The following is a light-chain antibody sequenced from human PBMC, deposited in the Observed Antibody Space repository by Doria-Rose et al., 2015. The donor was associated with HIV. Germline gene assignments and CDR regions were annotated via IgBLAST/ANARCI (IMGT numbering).Light chain of an antibody. CDR1: QSVSANY. CDR3: HQYASSRT. J-gene: IGKJ1*01. V-gene: IGKV3-20*01. CDR2: GAS. Sequence: TQSPGTLTLSPGERATLSCRASQSVSANYLAWYQQRPGQSPRLLIYGASSRATDTTDRFSSSGSGTDFTLTISRLEPEDFAVYYCHQYASSRTFGQGTKVEIK.